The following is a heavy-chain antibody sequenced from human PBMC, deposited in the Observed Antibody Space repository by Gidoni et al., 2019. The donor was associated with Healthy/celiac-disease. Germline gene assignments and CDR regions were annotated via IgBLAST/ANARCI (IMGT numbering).Heavy chain of an antibody. Sequence: QVQLVESGGGVVQPGRSLRLSCAASGFTFSSYGMHWVRQAPGKGLEWVAGIWYDGSNKYYADSVKGRFTISRDNSKNTLYLQMNSLRAEDTAVYYCARERRSLGYWGQGTLVTVSS. CDR1: GFTFSSYG. CDR2: IWYDGSNK. CDR3: ARERRSLGY. J-gene: IGHJ4*02. D-gene: IGHD7-27*01. V-gene: IGHV3-33*01.